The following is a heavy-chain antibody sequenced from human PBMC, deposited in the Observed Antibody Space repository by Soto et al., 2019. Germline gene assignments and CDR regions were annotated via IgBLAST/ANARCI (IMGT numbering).Heavy chain of an antibody. CDR3: ARGLRVYYYDSSGSPALGY. J-gene: IGHJ4*02. V-gene: IGHV1-8*01. Sequence: ASVKVSCKASGYTFTSYDINWVRHATGQGLEWMGWMNPNSGNTGYAQKFQGRVTMTRNTSISTAYMELSSLRSEDTALYYCARGLRVYYYDSSGSPALGYWGQGTLVTVSS. D-gene: IGHD3-22*01. CDR1: GYTFTSYD. CDR2: MNPNSGNT.